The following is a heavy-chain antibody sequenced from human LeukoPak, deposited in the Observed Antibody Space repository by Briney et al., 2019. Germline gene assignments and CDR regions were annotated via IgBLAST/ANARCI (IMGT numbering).Heavy chain of an antibody. V-gene: IGHV3-7*02. D-gene: IGHD4/OR15-4a*01. J-gene: IGHJ4*02. Sequence: PGRSLRLSCAASGLTLSTYWMTWVRQPQGKGLEWVATTQGDGSEKNYMDSVRGRSTISRDNAKSSLYLQMNSLRAEDTAMYYCASGCHVDYLGQGTLVIVSS. CDR3: ASGCHVDY. CDR2: TQGDGSEK. CDR1: GLTLSTYW.